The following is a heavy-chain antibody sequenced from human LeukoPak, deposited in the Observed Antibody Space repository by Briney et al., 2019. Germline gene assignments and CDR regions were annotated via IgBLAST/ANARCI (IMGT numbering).Heavy chain of an antibody. J-gene: IGHJ4*02. Sequence: SETLSLTCTVSGGSIRSHYWSWIRQPPGKGLEWIGYIYYSGSTNYNPSLKSRVTISVDTSKNQFSLKLTSVTAADTAVYYCASLYYGSGSFDYWGQGTLVTVSS. V-gene: IGHV4-59*11. CDR1: GGSIRSHY. CDR3: ASLYYGSGSFDY. D-gene: IGHD3-10*01. CDR2: IYYSGST.